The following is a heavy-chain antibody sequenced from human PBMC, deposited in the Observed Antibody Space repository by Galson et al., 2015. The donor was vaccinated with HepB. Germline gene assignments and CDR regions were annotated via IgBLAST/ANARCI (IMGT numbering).Heavy chain of an antibody. CDR1: GYTFTSYA. CDR3: ARCPLPAAMWGEFTDYYYYMDV. Sequence: SVKVSCKASGYTFTSYAMHWVRQAPGQRLEWMGWINAGNGNTKYSQKFQGRVTITRDTSASTAYMELSSLRSEDTAVYYCARCPLPAAMWGEFTDYYYYMDVWGKGTTVTVSS. V-gene: IGHV1-3*01. D-gene: IGHD2-2*01. J-gene: IGHJ6*03. CDR2: INAGNGNT.